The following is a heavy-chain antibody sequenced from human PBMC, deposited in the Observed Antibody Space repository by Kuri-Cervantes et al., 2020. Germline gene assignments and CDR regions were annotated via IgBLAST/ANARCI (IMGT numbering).Heavy chain of an antibody. CDR1: GFTFSDYY. CDR3: AKDRSASPMIVVVITDY. Sequence: GESLKISCAASGFTFSDYYMSWIRQAPGKGLEWVSYISSSGSTIYYADSVKGRFTISRDNSKNTLYLQMNSLRAEDTAVYYCAKDRSASPMIVVVITDYWGQGTLVTVSS. V-gene: IGHV3-11*01. D-gene: IGHD3-22*01. CDR2: ISSSGSTI. J-gene: IGHJ4*02.